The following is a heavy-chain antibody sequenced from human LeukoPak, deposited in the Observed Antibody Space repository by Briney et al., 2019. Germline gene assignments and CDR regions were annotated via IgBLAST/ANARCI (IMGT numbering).Heavy chain of an antibody. CDR2: IKQDGSEK. D-gene: IGHD2-2*01. Sequence: PGGSLRLSCAASGFTFSDYYMSWIRQAPGKGLEWVANIKQDGSEKYYVDSVKGRFTISRDNAKNSLYLQMNSLRAEDTAVYYCARESFLWDCSSTSCYNFDYWGQGTLVTVSS. V-gene: IGHV3-7*01. J-gene: IGHJ4*02. CDR3: ARESFLWDCSSTSCYNFDY. CDR1: GFTFSDYY.